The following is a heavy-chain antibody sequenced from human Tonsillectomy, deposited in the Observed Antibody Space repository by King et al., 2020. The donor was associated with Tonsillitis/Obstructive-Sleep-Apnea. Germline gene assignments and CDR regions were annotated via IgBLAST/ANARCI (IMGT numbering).Heavy chain of an antibody. CDR1: GGSFSGYY. V-gene: IGHV4-34*01. D-gene: IGHD2-2*01. Sequence: VQLQQWGAGLLKPSETLSLTCAVYGGSFSGYYWSWIRQSPGKGLEWIGEINHSGSTNYNPSLKRRVTISIDTSKNQFSLKLSSVTAADTAVYYCARGPYCSTTSCSGGWFDPWGQGTLVTVSS. CDR3: ARGPYCSTTSCSGGWFDP. J-gene: IGHJ5*02. CDR2: INHSGST.